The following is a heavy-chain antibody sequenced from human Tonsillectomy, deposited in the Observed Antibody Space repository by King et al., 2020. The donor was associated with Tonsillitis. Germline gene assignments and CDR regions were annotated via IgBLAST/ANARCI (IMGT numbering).Heavy chain of an antibody. Sequence: VQLQQWGAGLLKPSETLSLTCAVYGGSFSGYYWSWIRQPPGKGLEWIGEINHSGSTNYNPSLKSRVTISVDTSKNQFSLKLSSVTAADTAVYYCARVPATYGGWFDPWGQGTLVTVSS. CDR2: INHSGST. V-gene: IGHV4-34*01. CDR1: GGSFSGYY. J-gene: IGHJ5*02. CDR3: ARVPATYGGWFDP. D-gene: IGHD4-23*01.